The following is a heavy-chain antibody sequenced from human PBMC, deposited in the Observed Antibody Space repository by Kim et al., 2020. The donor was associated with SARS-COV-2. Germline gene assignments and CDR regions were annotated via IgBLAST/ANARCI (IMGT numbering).Heavy chain of an antibody. D-gene: IGHD1-26*01. Sequence: SGGTRFSQKFQGRVTVPRDTSISTAYMELSGLRSDDTAVYYCSKSRAFDYWGQGTLVTVSS. V-gene: IGHV1-2*02. CDR3: SKSRAFDY. J-gene: IGHJ4*02. CDR2: SGGT.